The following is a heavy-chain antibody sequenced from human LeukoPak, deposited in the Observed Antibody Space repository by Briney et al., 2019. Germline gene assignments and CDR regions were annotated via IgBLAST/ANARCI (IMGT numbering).Heavy chain of an antibody. CDR1: GFTFSSHW. CDR3: ARDQYDTWSRRGNFDS. V-gene: IGHV3-7*03. J-gene: IGHJ4*02. Sequence: GGSLRLSCVASGFTFSSHWMSWVRQAPGKGLEWVANIKQDGSEKNYVDSVKGRFTISRDNTKNSLYLQMNSLRVEDTAVFYCARDQYDTWSRRGNFDSWGQGTLVIVSS. CDR2: IKQDGSEK. D-gene: IGHD3-3*01.